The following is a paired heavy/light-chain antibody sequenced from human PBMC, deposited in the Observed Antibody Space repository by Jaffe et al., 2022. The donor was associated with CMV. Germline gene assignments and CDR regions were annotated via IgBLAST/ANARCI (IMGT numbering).Heavy chain of an antibody. Sequence: QLQLQESGPGLVKPSETLSLTCTVSGGSISSSSYYWGWIRQPPGKGLEWIGSIYYSGSTYYNPSLKSRVTISVDTSKNQFSLKLSSVTAADTAVYYCASDPATALRFLEWYSGGYFDLWGRGTLVTVSS. CDR3: ASDPATALRFLEWYSGGYFDL. J-gene: IGHJ2*01. CDR2: IYYSGST. V-gene: IGHV4-39*01. D-gene: IGHD3-3*01. CDR1: GGSISSSSYY.
Light chain of an antibody. Sequence: EIVLTQSPATLSLSPGERATLSCRASQSVSSYLAWYQQKPGQAPRLLIYDASNRATGIPARFSGSGSGTDFTLTISSLEPEDFAVYYCQQRSNWLRATFGQGTKVEIK. J-gene: IGKJ1*01. CDR1: QSVSSY. CDR2: DAS. V-gene: IGKV3-11*01. CDR3: QQRSNWLRAT.